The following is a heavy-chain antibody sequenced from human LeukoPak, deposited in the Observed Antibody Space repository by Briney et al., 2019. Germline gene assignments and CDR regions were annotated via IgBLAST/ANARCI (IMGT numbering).Heavy chain of an antibody. V-gene: IGHV4-59*01. CDR3: ARDHYYDSSGYTFGY. CDR1: GGSISSYY. CDR2: IYYSGST. J-gene: IGHJ4*02. Sequence: PSETLSLTCTVSGGSISSYYWSWIRQPPGKGLEWIAYIYYSGSTNYNPSLESRVTISVDTSKNQFSLKLSSVTAADTAIYYCARDHYYDSSGYTFGYWGQGTLVTVSS. D-gene: IGHD3-22*01.